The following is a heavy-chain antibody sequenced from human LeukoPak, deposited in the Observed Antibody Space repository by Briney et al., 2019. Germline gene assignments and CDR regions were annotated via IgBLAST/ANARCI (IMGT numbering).Heavy chain of an antibody. CDR3: TSEDIVVVVAARNGAFDI. CDR1: GGSISSSSYY. Sequence: SETLSLTCTVSGGSISSSSYYWGWIRQPPGKGLEWIGSIYYSGSTYYNPSLKSRVTISVDTSKNQFSLKLSSVTAADTAVYYCTSEDIVVVVAARNGAFDIWGQGTMVTVSS. V-gene: IGHV4-39*07. D-gene: IGHD2-15*01. J-gene: IGHJ3*02. CDR2: IYYSGST.